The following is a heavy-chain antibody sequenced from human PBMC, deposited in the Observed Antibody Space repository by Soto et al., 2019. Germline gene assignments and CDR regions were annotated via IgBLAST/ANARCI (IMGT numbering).Heavy chain of an antibody. CDR2: ISGSGGST. Sequence: ASLRLSCAASGFTFSSYAMSWVRQAPGKGLEWVSAISGSGGSTYYADSVKGRFTISRDNSKNTLYLQMNSLRAEDTAVYYCAKDRARARYYFDYWGQGTLVTVSS. J-gene: IGHJ4*02. CDR1: GFTFSSYA. D-gene: IGHD6-6*01. V-gene: IGHV3-23*01. CDR3: AKDRARARYYFDY.